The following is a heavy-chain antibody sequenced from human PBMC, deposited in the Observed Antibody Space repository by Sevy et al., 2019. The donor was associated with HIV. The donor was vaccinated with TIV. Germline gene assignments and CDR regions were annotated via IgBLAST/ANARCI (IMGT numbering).Heavy chain of an antibody. J-gene: IGHJ4*02. CDR1: GYTFTSYG. CDR3: ARDFPQTYCGGDCSSGVFDY. V-gene: IGHV1-18*01. Sequence: ASVKVSSKASGYTFTSYGISWVRQAPGQGLEWMGWISAYNGNTNYAQNLQGRVTMTTDTSTSTAYMELRSLRSDDTAVYYFARDFPQTYCGGDCSSGVFDYWGQGTLVTVSS. D-gene: IGHD2-21*01. CDR2: ISAYNGNT.